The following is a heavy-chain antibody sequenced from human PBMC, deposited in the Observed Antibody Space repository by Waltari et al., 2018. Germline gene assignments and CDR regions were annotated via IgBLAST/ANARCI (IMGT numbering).Heavy chain of an antibody. V-gene: IGHV3-7*04. D-gene: IGHD2-2*01. J-gene: IGHJ4*02. CDR3: ARAVGTADSY. Sequence: EMQLVESGGGLVHPGGSLRLSCAASGFTISSSWMSWVRQAPGKGVEWVANIKQDGSMEHYVDSVKGRFTISRDNAMNSLYLQMNSLRAEDTALYYCARAVGTADSYWGQGTLVTVSS. CDR1: GFTISSSW. CDR2: IKQDGSME.